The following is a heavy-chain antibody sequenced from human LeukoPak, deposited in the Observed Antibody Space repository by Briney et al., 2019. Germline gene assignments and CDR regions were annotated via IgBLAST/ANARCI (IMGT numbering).Heavy chain of an antibody. CDR1: GFTFSSYG. Sequence: GGSLRLSCAASGFTFSSYGMNWVRQAPGKGLEWVSAISGSGGNTYYADSVKGRFTISRDNSKNTLYLRMNSLRAEDTALYYCAKPAKTDYADYWGQGTLVTVSS. CDR3: AKPAKTDYADY. J-gene: IGHJ4*02. D-gene: IGHD1-14*01. V-gene: IGHV3-23*01. CDR2: ISGSGGNT.